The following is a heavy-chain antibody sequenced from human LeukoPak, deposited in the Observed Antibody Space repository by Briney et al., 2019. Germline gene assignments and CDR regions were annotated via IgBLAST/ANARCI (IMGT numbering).Heavy chain of an antibody. V-gene: IGHV3-21*01. Sequence: GGSPRLSCAASGFTFSSYSMNWVRQAPGKGLEWVSSISSSSSYIYYADSVKGRFTISRDNAKNSLYLQMNSLRAEDTAAYYCARDNGGDWFDPWGQGTLVTVSS. CDR3: ARDNGGDWFDP. CDR1: GFTFSSYS. D-gene: IGHD2-8*01. J-gene: IGHJ5*02. CDR2: ISSSSSYI.